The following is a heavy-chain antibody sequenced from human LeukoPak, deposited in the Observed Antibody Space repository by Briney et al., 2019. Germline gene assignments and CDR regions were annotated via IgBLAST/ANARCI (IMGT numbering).Heavy chain of an antibody. D-gene: IGHD2-2*01. Sequence: SETLSLTCAVYGGSFSGYYWSWIRQPPGKGLEWIGEINHSGSTNYNPSLKSRVTISVDTSKNQFSLKLSSVTAADTAVYYCATALGYCSSTSCPPYYYYYGMDVWGQGTTVTVFS. J-gene: IGHJ6*02. V-gene: IGHV4-34*01. CDR1: GGSFSGYY. CDR2: INHSGST. CDR3: ATALGYCSSTSCPPYYYYYGMDV.